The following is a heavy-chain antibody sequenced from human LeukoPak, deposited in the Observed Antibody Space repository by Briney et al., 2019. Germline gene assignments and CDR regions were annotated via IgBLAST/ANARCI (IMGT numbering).Heavy chain of an antibody. D-gene: IGHD6-13*01. V-gene: IGHV3-20*04. J-gene: IGHJ4*02. CDR1: GFTFDDYG. CDR3: ARGTLKAAATDFDY. Sequence: GGSLRLSCAASGFTFDDYGMSWVRQAPGKGLEWVSGINLSGRSTGYADSVKGRFPISRDNAKNSLYLQMNRLRAEDTALYYCARGTLKAAATDFDYWGQGTLVTV. CDR2: INLSGRST.